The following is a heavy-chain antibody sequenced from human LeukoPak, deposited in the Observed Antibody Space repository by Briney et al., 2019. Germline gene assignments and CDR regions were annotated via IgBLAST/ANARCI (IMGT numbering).Heavy chain of an antibody. V-gene: IGHV3-21*05. Sequence: GGSLRLSCVASGFTFSIHSMNWVRQAPGKGLEWVSYISKNSDDIYNADSVRGRFTISRDNAKNSLDLQMNSLRAEDTAVYYCARVRPGYYCDYWGQGILVTVSS. J-gene: IGHJ4*02. CDR2: ISKNSDDI. CDR1: GFTFSIHS. CDR3: ARVRPGYYCDY.